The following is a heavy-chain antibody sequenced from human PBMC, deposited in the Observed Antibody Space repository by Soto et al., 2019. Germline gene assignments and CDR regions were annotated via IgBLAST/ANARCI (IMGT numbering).Heavy chain of an antibody. CDR1: GFTLSTYA. Sequence: GGSLRLSCAASGFTLSTYAMTWVRQGPGKGLEWVSILRVSARSTYYADSVKGRFTISRDKSKNSLFLQMNSLRAEDTAVYYCAKGPVAMSYYYYMDVWGKGTTVTVSS. D-gene: IGHD2-2*01. CDR3: AKGPVAMSYYYYMDV. V-gene: IGHV3-23*01. J-gene: IGHJ6*03. CDR2: LRVSARST.